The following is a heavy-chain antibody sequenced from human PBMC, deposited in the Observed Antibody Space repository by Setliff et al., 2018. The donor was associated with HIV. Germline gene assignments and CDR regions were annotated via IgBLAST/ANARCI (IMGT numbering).Heavy chain of an antibody. D-gene: IGHD1-1*01. CDR2: MNPNSGNT. CDR3: ARGHSGNDY. V-gene: IGHV1-8*02. J-gene: IGHJ4*02. Sequence: GASVKVSCKASGYTFTNYDINWVRQATGQGLEWMGRMNPNSGNTEYAQQFQGRVTMTRNTSISTAYMELSSLRSEDTAIYYCARGHSGNDYWGQGTQVTVS. CDR1: GYTFTNYD.